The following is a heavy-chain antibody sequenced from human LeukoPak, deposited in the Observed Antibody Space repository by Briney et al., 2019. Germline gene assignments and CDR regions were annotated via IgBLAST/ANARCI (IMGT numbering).Heavy chain of an antibody. D-gene: IGHD3-10*01. CDR2: FVPEDGET. CDR1: GDTLTELS. J-gene: IGHJ4*02. V-gene: IGHV1-24*01. CDR3: ATLPRGHLFDS. Sequence: ASVKVSCKLSGDTLTELSMHWLRKSPGKGLEWMGGFVPEDGETIYAQKFQGRVTMTEDTSTDTAYMELSSLRSDDTAVYFCATLPRGHLFDSWGQGTLVTVSS.